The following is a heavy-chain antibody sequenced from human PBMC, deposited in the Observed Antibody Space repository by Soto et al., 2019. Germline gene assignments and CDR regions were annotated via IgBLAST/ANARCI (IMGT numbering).Heavy chain of an antibody. Sequence: SETLALTCTVSGGSVTNSSYYWGWIRQSPGKGLEWIGSVYYRGRSYSKSSVKSRVPISVDPSKNQFSLNFTSVPAPDTALYYCVSQRTTVLTQAYFDYGGPGALVTVSS. D-gene: IGHD4-17*01. J-gene: IGHJ4*02. V-gene: IGHV4-39*01. CDR2: VYYRGRS. CDR1: GGSVTNSSYY. CDR3: VSQRTTVLTQAYFDY.